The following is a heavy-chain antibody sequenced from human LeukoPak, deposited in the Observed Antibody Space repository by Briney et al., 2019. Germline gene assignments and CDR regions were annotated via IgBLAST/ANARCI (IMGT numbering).Heavy chain of an antibody. CDR3: SRGLDSRKLGY. CDR1: GASFSSGDQY. D-gene: IGHD3-22*01. CDR2: IHPSGTL. J-gene: IGHJ4*02. Sequence: PSQTLSLTCPVSGASFSSGDQYWNWIRQSPGKGLEWIGSIHPSGTLYNNPSLESRVTMSMDTSKNQFSLNLNSVTAADTAVYFCSRGLDSRKLGYWGQGTLVTVSS. V-gene: IGHV4-31*03.